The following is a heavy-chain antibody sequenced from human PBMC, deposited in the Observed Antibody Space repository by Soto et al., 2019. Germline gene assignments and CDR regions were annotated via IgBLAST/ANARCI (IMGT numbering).Heavy chain of an antibody. CDR3: AVIGVVAATHWFDP. J-gene: IGHJ5*02. CDR1: GFTFSSYS. D-gene: IGHD2-15*01. Sequence: EVPLVESGGGLVKPGGCLRLSCAASGFTFSSYSMNWVRQAPGKGLEWVSSISSSSTYIYYADSVKGRFTISRDNAKNSLYLQMNSLRAEDTALYYCAVIGVVAATHWFDPWGQGTLVTVSS. V-gene: IGHV3-21*01. CDR2: ISSSSTYI.